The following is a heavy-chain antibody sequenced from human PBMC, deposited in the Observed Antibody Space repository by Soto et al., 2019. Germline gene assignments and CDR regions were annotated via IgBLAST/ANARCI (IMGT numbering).Heavy chain of an antibody. V-gene: IGHV5-51*01. CDR1: GYTFTNYW. CDR2: IYPGDSDA. Sequence: GESLKISCKASGYTFTNYWIGWVRQMPGKGLEWMGVIYPGDSDARYSPSFQGQVTISADKSINTAYLQWNSLQASDTAIYYCARRLEGSGNLLYSWLDPWGQGTLVTVSS. J-gene: IGHJ5*02. CDR3: ARRLEGSGNLLYSWLDP. D-gene: IGHD1-26*01.